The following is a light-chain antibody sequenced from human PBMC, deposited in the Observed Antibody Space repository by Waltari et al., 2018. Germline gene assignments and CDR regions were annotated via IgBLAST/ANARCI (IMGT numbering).Light chain of an antibody. Sequence: VLTQSPGTLSLSPGERATLSCRARKSLTKRYLAWYQQKPGQAPRLLIYGASSRAAGIPDRFSGSGSGTDFTLTISRLEPEYFAVYYCQQYGSSVLYTFGQGTKLEIK. CDR1: KSLTKRY. J-gene: IGKJ2*01. CDR2: GAS. V-gene: IGKV3-20*01. CDR3: QQYGSSVLYT.